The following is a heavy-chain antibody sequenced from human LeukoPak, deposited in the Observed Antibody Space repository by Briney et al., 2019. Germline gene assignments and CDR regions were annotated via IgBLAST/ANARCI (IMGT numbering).Heavy chain of an antibody. CDR3: ARVGIQLGFGASKVTNDAFDT. CDR1: GLTVSREY. CDR2: IYSGGSS. V-gene: IGHV3-66*01. Sequence: GGSLRLSCAASGLTVSREYMSWVRQAPGKGLEWVSLIYSGGSSFYADSVKGRFTISRDGSKNILLLQMNSLRAEDTAVYYCARVGIQLGFGASKVTNDAFDTWGQGTMVTISS. J-gene: IGHJ3*02. D-gene: IGHD5-18*01.